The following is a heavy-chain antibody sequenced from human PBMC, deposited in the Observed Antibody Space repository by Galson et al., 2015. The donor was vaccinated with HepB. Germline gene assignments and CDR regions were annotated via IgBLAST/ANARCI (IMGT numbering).Heavy chain of an antibody. V-gene: IGHV3-11*05. D-gene: IGHD3-22*01. CDR2: ISSSSSYT. J-gene: IGHJ4*02. Sequence: TLRLSCAASGFTFSDYYMSWLRQAPGKGLEWVSYISSSSSYTNYADSVKGRFTISRDNAKNSLYLQMNSLRAEDTAVYYCARVQNYYDSSGYYPDYWGQGTLVTVSS. CDR3: ARVQNYYDSSGYYPDY. CDR1: GFTFSDYY.